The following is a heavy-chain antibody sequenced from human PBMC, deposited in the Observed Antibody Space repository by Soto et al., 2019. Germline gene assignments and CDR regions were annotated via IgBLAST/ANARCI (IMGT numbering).Heavy chain of an antibody. D-gene: IGHD6-19*01. Sequence: SETLSLTCTVSGGSISSSSYYWGWIRQPPGKGLEWIGSIYYSGSTYYNPSLKSRVTISVDTSKNQFSLKLSSVTAADTAVYYCARLPSSGTGWGHGTLVTVSS. V-gene: IGHV4-39*01. CDR2: IYYSGST. J-gene: IGHJ4*01. CDR3: ARLPSSGTG. CDR1: GGSISSSSYY.